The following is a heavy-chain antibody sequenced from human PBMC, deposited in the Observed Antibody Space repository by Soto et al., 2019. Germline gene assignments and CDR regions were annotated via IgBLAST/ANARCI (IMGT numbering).Heavy chain of an antibody. CDR1: GGSISSGGYY. CDR3: ARGVTMVRGVIHTPYFDY. D-gene: IGHD3-10*01. J-gene: IGHJ4*02. V-gene: IGHV4-31*03. CDR2: IYYSGST. Sequence: QVQLQESGPGLVKPSQTLSLTCTVSGGSISSGGYYWSWIRQHPGKGLEWIGYIYYSGSTYYNPSLNSRITISVETSMNQFSLKLSSVTAADTAVYYCARGVTMVRGVIHTPYFDYWGQGTLVTVSS.